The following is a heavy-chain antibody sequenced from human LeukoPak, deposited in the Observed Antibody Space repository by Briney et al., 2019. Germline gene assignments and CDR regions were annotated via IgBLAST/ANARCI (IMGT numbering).Heavy chain of an antibody. D-gene: IGHD2-2*01. V-gene: IGHV3-30-3*01. Sequence: EGFLGLSCAASGFTFSSYAMPWVRQAPGKGLEWVAVISYDGSNKYYADSVKGRFTISRDNSKNTLYLQMNSLRAEDTAVYYCARRYCSSTSCYRHVDYWGQGTLVTVSS. J-gene: IGHJ4*02. CDR3: ARRYCSSTSCYRHVDY. CDR1: GFTFSSYA. CDR2: ISYDGSNK.